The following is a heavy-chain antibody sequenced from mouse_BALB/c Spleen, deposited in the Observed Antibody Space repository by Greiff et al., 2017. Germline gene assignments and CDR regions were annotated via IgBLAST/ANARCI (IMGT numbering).Heavy chain of an antibody. CDR2: INPSTGYT. CDR1: GYTFTSYW. D-gene: IGHD3-3*01. J-gene: IGHJ2*01. Sequence: QVQLQQSGAELAKPGASVKMSCKASGYTFTSYWMHWVKQRPGQGLEWIGYINPSTGYTEYNQKFKDKATLTADKSSSTAYMQLSSLTSEDSAVYYCAIGTRFDYWGQGTTLTVSS. CDR3: AIGTRFDY. V-gene: IGHV1-7*01.